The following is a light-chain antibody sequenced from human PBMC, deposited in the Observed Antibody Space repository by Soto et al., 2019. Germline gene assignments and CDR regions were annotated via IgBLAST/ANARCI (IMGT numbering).Light chain of an antibody. CDR3: QQTRSVPLT. CDR1: QAMTSW. Sequence: DIHVTQSPSSVSASVGDRVTITCRASQAMTSWLAWYQQKPGRAPKLLIYSASSLQSGAPSRFTGSGYGTDFTLTITSLQPEDAAVYYCQQTRSVPLTFGGGTKVEI. J-gene: IGKJ4*01. CDR2: SAS. V-gene: IGKV1-12*01.